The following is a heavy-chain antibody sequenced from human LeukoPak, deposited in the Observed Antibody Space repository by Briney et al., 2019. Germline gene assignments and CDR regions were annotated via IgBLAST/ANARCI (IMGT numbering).Heavy chain of an antibody. Sequence: ASVSVSCEPSGYTFTGYYMHWVRQAPGQGREWMGWINPNSGGTKYAQKFQGRVTMTRDTSISTAYMELSRLRSDDTAVYYCARSPRTMTIDYWGQGTPVTVSS. D-gene: IGHD3-22*01. V-gene: IGHV1-2*02. CDR1: GYTFTGYY. CDR3: ARSPRTMTIDY. J-gene: IGHJ4*02. CDR2: INPNSGGT.